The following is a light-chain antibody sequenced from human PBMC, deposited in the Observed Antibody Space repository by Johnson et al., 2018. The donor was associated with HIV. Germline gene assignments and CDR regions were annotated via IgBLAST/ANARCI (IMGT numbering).Light chain of an antibody. Sequence: QSVLTQSPSVSAAPGQKVTISCSGSSSNIGNNYVSWYQQLPGTAPKLLIYDNNKRPSGIPDRFSGSKSGTSATLGITGPQTGDEADYYCGTWDSSLSAGYVFGTGTKVTVL. CDR1: SSNIGNNY. CDR3: GTWDSSLSAGYV. CDR2: DNN. V-gene: IGLV1-51*01. J-gene: IGLJ1*01.